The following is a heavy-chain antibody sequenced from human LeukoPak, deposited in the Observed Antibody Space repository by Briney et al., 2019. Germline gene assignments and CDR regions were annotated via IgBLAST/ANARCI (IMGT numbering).Heavy chain of an antibody. V-gene: IGHV4-61*08. D-gene: IGHD1-1*01. J-gene: IGHJ6*02. CDR3: ARVETYYYGLDV. CDR2: ISYSGST. Sequence: SETLSLTCAVSGGSIIVAAYSWSWIRQPPGKGLEWIGHISYSGSTKYNPSLKARVTMSIDTSKRQFSLNLPSVTAADTAVYYCARVETYYYGLDVWGQGTTVTVSS. CDR1: GGSIIVAAYS.